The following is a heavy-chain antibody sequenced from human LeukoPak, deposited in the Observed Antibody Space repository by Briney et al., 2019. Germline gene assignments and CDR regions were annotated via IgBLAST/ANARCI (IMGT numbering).Heavy chain of an antibody. Sequence: GESLKISCQGSGYSFTNYWIGWVRQMPGKGLEWTGVIYPGDSDTRYSPSFQGRINISADTSIDTAYLQWSSLKASDTAMYYCARRSLNYYDSSGYYFDYWGRGTLVTVSS. CDR1: GYSFTNYW. V-gene: IGHV5-51*01. D-gene: IGHD3-22*01. CDR3: ARRSLNYYDSSGYYFDY. J-gene: IGHJ4*02. CDR2: IYPGDSDT.